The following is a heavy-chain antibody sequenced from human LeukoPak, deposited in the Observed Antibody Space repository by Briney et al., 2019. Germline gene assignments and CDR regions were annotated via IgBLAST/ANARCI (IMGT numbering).Heavy chain of an antibody. V-gene: IGHV4-30-2*01. Sequence: SQTLSLTCAVSGGSISSGGYSWSWIRQPPGKGLEWIGEINHSGSTNYNPSLKSRVTISVDTSKSQFSLKLSSVTAADTAVYYCASQYHYDILTGTNYYGMDVWGQGTTVTVSS. J-gene: IGHJ6*02. CDR3: ASQYHYDILTGTNYYGMDV. CDR2: INHSGST. CDR1: GGSISSGGYS. D-gene: IGHD3-9*01.